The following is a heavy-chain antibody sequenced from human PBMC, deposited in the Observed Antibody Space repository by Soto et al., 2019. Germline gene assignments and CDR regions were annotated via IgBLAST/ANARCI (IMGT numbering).Heavy chain of an antibody. D-gene: IGHD2-15*01. CDR3: ARYCRGGSCYSSHFDY. V-gene: IGHV4-31*03. J-gene: IGHJ4*02. CDR2: IYYSGST. CDR1: GGSISSGGYY. Sequence: QVQLQESGPGLVKPSQTLSLTCTVSGGSISSGGYYWSWIRQHPGKGLEWIGYIYYSGSTYYNPSLKSRVTLSVDTSKTPFSLKLSSVTAADTAVYYCARYCRGGSCYSSHFDYWGQGTLVTVSS.